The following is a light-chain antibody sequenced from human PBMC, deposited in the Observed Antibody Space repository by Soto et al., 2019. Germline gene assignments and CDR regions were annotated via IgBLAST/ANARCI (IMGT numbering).Light chain of an antibody. CDR1: QSVSSNY. Sequence: ENVLTQSPGTLSLSPGERATLSCRASQSVSSNYLAWYQQKPGQAPRLLIYGASIRASGVPDRFSGSGSGTDFTLPISRLQPEDFAVYYCQLYYSSRTFGQGTRLEI. CDR3: QLYYSSRT. V-gene: IGKV3-20*01. J-gene: IGKJ5*01. CDR2: GAS.